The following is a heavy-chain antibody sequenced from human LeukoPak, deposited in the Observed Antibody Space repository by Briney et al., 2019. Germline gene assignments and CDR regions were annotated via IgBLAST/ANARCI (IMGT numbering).Heavy chain of an antibody. CDR2: ISYDGSNK. Sequence: TGGSLRLSCAASGFTFSSYAMHWVRQAPGKGLEWVAVISYDGSNKYYADSVKGRFTISRDNSKNTLYLQMNNLRAEDTAVYYCAREWGIAVAGTFAYWGQGTLVTVSS. CDR3: AREWGIAVAGTFAY. J-gene: IGHJ4*02. D-gene: IGHD6-19*01. V-gene: IGHV3-30*04. CDR1: GFTFSSYA.